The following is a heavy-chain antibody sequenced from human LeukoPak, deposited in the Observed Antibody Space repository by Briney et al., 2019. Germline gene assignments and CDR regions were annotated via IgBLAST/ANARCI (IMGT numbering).Heavy chain of an antibody. CDR3: ARDSHSVDTATPRGFDP. CDR2: IYYSGST. V-gene: IGHV4-59*01. D-gene: IGHD2-15*01. Sequence: PSETLSLTCTVPGGSISSYYWSWIRQPPGKGLEWIGYIYYSGSTNYNPSLKSRVTISVDTSKNQFSLKLRSVTAADTAVYYCARDSHSVDTATPRGFDPWGQGTLVTVSS. CDR1: GGSISSYY. J-gene: IGHJ5*02.